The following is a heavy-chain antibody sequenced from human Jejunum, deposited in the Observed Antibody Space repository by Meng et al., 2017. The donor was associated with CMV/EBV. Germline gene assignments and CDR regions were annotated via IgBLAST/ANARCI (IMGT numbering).Heavy chain of an antibody. V-gene: IGHV4-39*07. J-gene: IGHJ5*02. CDR3: APYYSGSGTYPSDP. D-gene: IGHD3-10*01. CDR1: GSISNNRIY. CDR2: VYYTGSN. Sequence: GSISNNRIYWAWIRQGPGKGLEWIGTVYYTGSNFYNPSLKSRVTISIDTSKNQFSLKLSSVNAADTAVYYCAPYYSGSGTYPSDPWGQGTLVTVSS.